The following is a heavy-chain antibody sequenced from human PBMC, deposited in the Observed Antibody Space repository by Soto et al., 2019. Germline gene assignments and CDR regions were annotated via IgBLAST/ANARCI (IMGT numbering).Heavy chain of an antibody. V-gene: IGHV4-34*01. J-gene: IGHJ4*02. D-gene: IGHD3-10*01. CDR3: AHRDRASGGLFDY. CDR1: GGSFSGYY. CDR2: INHSGST. Sequence: SETLSLTCAVYGGSFSGYYWTWIRQPPGTGLEWIGEINHSGSTNYNPSLKSRVTISVDTSKNHVVLTMTNMDPLDTATYYCAHRDRASGGLFDYWGQGILVTVSS.